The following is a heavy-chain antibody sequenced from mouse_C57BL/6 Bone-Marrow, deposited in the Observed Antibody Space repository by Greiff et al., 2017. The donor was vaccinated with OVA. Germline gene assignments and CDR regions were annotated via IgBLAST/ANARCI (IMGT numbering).Heavy chain of an antibody. D-gene: IGHD1-1*01. J-gene: IGHJ3*01. CDR2: IDPSDSYT. Sequence: QVQLQQPGAELVMPGASVKLSCKASGYTFTSYWMHWVKQRPGQGLEWIGEIDPSDSYTNYNQKFKGKSTLTVDKSSSTAYMQLSSLTSEDSAVYYCARSLDYYGSSYGFAYWGQGTLVTVSA. V-gene: IGHV1-69*01. CDR3: ARSLDYYGSSYGFAY. CDR1: GYTFTSYW.